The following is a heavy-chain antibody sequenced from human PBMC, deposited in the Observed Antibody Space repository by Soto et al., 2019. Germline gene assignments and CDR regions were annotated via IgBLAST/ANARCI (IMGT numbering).Heavy chain of an antibody. J-gene: IGHJ5*02. CDR2: TYFRSKWQY. CDR1: GDIVSTDGAA. Sequence: GDIVSTDGAAWNCIMQSQTRGLEWLGRTYFRSKWQYGYAVSVRSRITIKADTSKNQFSLQLNSVTPEDTAVYYCARSAQCLTTWGQG. D-gene: IGHD6-19*01. CDR3: ARSAQCLTT. V-gene: IGHV6-1*01.